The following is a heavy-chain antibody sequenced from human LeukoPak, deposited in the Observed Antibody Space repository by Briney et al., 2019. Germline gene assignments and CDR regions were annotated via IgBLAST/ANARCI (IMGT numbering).Heavy chain of an antibody. CDR2: ISYDANVK. J-gene: IGHJ4*02. D-gene: IGHD3-3*01. CDR1: AFTFSSYG. Sequence: GGSLRLSCAASAFTFSSYGMHWVRQAPGKGLEWVAVISYDANVKNYADSVKSRFTISRDNSKNTLFLQMNSLRGEDTAVYYCAKDRHPARTDGYYYDFWGQGTLVTVSS. V-gene: IGHV3-30*18. CDR3: AKDRHPARTDGYYYDF.